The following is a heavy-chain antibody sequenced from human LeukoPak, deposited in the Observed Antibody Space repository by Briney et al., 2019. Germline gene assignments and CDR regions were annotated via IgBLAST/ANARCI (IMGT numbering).Heavy chain of an antibody. CDR3: ARGVVITAYYFDY. Sequence: GGSLRLSCAASGFTFDDYAMHWVRQTPGKGLEWVSGISWNSGYIGYADSVKGRFTISRDNAKNSLYLQMNSLRTEDTAVYYCARGVVITAYYFDYWGQGTLVTVSS. D-gene: IGHD3-22*01. CDR1: GFTFDDYA. CDR2: ISWNSGYI. J-gene: IGHJ4*02. V-gene: IGHV3-9*01.